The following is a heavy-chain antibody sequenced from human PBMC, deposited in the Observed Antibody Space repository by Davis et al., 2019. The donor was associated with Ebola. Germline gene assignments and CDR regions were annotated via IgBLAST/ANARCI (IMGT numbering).Heavy chain of an antibody. CDR2: ITPYNGNT. CDR1: GYTFTYRY. J-gene: IGHJ3*02. CDR3: ARSPLYGDDDVFDM. V-gene: IGHV1-45*02. D-gene: IGHD2-21*01. Sequence: SAQVSCKASGYTFTYRYLHWVRQAPGQALEWMGWITPYNGNTKYAQKFQDRFTMTRDNSLTIYMELSSLRSDDTAMYYCARSPLYGDDDVFDMWGQGTMVTVSS.